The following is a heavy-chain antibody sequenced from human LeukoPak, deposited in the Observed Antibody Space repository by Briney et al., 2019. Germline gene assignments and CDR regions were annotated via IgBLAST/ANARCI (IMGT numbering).Heavy chain of an antibody. D-gene: IGHD3-10*01. J-gene: IGHJ4*02. CDR3: ARDHRITMAGY. CDR1: GFTFSSYG. CDR2: ISSSGSTI. Sequence: PGGSLRLSCAASGFTFSSYGMSWVRQAPGKGLEWVSYISSSGSTIYYADSVKGRFTISRDNAKNSLYLQMNSLRAEDTAVYYCARDHRITMAGYWGQGTLVTVSS. V-gene: IGHV3-48*04.